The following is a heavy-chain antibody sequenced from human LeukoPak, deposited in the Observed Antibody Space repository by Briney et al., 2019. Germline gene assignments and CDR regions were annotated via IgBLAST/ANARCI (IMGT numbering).Heavy chain of an antibody. V-gene: IGHV4-61*01. CDR2: ICSSGST. CDR1: GGFVSSGTYC. J-gene: IGHJ5*02. Sequence: SETLSLTCTVSGGFVSSGTYCWSWIRRPPGKGLEWIGYICSSGSTKYNSSLKSRVTVSLDTSENQFSLKLSSVTAADTAVYYCARRPIAAKGTWFDPWGQGTLVTVSS. CDR3: ARRPIAAKGTWFDP. D-gene: IGHD6-25*01.